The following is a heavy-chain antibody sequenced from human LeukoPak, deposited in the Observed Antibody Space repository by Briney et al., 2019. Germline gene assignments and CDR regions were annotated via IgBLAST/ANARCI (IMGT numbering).Heavy chain of an antibody. D-gene: IGHD3-3*01. CDR1: GYSISSGYY. J-gene: IGHJ4*02. CDR2: IYHSGST. Sequence: PSETLSLTCTVSGYSISSGYYWGWIRQPPGKGLEWIGSIYHSGSTYYNPSLKSRVTISVDTSKNQFSLKLSSVTAADTAVYYCARWVTIFGVVIDYWGQGTLVTVSS. CDR3: ARWVTIFGVVIDY. V-gene: IGHV4-38-2*02.